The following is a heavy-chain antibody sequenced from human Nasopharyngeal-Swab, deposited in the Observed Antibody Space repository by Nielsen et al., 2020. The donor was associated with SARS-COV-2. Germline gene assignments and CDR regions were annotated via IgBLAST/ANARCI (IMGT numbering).Heavy chain of an antibody. CDR2: INPSGGST. V-gene: IGHV1-46*01. Sequence: ASVKISCKASGYTFTSYYMHWVRQPPGQGLEWMGIINPSGGSTSYAQKFQGRVTMTRDTSTSTVHMELSSLRSEDTAVYYCARPEEGYYYYYYGMDVWGQGTTVTVSS. J-gene: IGHJ6*02. CDR3: ARPEEGYYYYYYGMDV. CDR1: GYTFTSYY.